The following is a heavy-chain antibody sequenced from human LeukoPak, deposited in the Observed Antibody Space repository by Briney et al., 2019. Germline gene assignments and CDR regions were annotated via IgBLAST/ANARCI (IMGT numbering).Heavy chain of an antibody. V-gene: IGHV4-59*12. CDR2: IYYSGST. Sequence: ASETLSLTCTVSGGSISSYYWSWIRQPPGKGLEWIGYIYYSGSTNYNPSLKSRVTMSVDTSKNQFSLKLSSVTAADTAVYYCARDPALRYFDWLFRGDAFDIWGQGTMVTVSS. CDR3: ARDPALRYFDWLFRGDAFDI. D-gene: IGHD3-9*01. CDR1: GGSISSYY. J-gene: IGHJ3*02.